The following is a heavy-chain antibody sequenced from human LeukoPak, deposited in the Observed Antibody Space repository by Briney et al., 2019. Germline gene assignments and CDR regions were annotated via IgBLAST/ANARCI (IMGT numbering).Heavy chain of an antibody. D-gene: IGHD5-12*01. J-gene: IGHJ4*02. Sequence: GGSPRLSCAASGFTFSSYSMNWVRQAPGKGLEWVSLIYSGGSTYYADSVKGRFTISRDNSKNTLYLQMNSLRAEDTAVYYWARGTSGYHNTGGKGTLVTVSS. CDR1: GFTFSSYS. CDR2: IYSGGST. CDR3: ARGTSGYHNT. V-gene: IGHV3-66*01.